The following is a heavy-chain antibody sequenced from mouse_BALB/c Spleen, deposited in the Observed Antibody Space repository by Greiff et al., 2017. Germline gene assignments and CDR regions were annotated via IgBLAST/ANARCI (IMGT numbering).Heavy chain of an antibody. CDR2: IWAGGST. V-gene: IGHV2-9*02. D-gene: IGHD2-10*02. CDR1: GFSLTSYG. J-gene: IGHJ4*01. Sequence: QVQLKESGPGLVAPSQSLSITCTVSGFSLTSYGVHWVRQPPGKGLEWLGVIWAGGSTNYNSALMSRLSISKDNSKSQVFLKMNSLQTDDTAMYYCARYGNYVNYAMDYWGQGTSVTVSA. CDR3: ARYGNYVNYAMDY.